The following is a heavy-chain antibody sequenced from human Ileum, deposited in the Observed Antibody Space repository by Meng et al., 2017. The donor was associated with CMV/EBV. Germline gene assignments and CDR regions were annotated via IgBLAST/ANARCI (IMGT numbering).Heavy chain of an antibody. V-gene: IGHV7-4-1*02. CDR2: IDTNTGNP. J-gene: IGHJ4*02. Sequence: CKTSGYSVMTYGINWVREAPGQRLEWMGWIDTNTGNPTYVQDFTGRFVFSLDTSVSTAYLQISGLRAEDTAIYYCTRGDGAHSAKFDYWGQGTLVTVSS. CDR1: GYSVMTYG. CDR3: TRGDGAHSAKFDY. D-gene: IGHD5-24*01.